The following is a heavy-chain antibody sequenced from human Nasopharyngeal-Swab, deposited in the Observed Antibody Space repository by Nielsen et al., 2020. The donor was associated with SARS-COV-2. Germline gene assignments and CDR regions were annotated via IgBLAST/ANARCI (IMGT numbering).Heavy chain of an antibody. CDR3: ARVGYYGSGIRYYFDY. CDR1: GGTFSSYA. D-gene: IGHD3-10*01. CDR2: IIPIFGTA. J-gene: IGHJ4*02. V-gene: IGHV1-69*13. Sequence: SVKVFCKASGGTFSSYAISWVRQAPGQGLEWMGGIIPIFGTANYAQKFQGRVTITADESTSTAYMELSSLRSEDTAVYYCARVGYYGSGIRYYFDYWGQGTLVTVSS.